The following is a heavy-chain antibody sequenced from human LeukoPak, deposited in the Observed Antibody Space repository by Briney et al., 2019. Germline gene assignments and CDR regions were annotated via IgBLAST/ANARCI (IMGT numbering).Heavy chain of an antibody. J-gene: IGHJ5*02. CDR1: GGSISSDNYY. D-gene: IGHD3-3*01. V-gene: IGHV4-39*01. CDR2: INYSGST. Sequence: TPSETLSLTCTVSGGSISSDNYYWGWIRQPPGKGLELIGSINYSGSTYYNPSLRSRVTIFVDTSKIQFSLRLNSVTAADTAVYYCARRPFGVGWFDPWGQGTLVTFSS. CDR3: ARRPFGVGWFDP.